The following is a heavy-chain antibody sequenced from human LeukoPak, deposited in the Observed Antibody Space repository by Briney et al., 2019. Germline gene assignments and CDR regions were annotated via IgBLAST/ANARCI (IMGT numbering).Heavy chain of an antibody. J-gene: IGHJ5*02. CDR1: GGSFSGYY. V-gene: IGHV4-34*01. CDR2: INHSGST. CDR3: ARTAVIAVAGTSNWFDP. Sequence: KPSETLSLTCAVYGGSFSGYYWSWIRQPPGKGLEWIGEINHSGSTNYNPFLKSRVTISVDTSKNQFSLKLSSVTAADTAVYYCARTAVIAVAGTSNWFDPWGQGTLVTVSS. D-gene: IGHD6-19*01.